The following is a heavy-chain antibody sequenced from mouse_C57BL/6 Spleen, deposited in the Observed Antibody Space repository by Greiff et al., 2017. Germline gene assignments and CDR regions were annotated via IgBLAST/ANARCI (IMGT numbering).Heavy chain of an antibody. CDR1: GYTFTSYW. D-gene: IGHD2-5*01. CDR2: IDPSDSYT. J-gene: IGHJ4*01. V-gene: IGHV1-69*01. CDR3: ARRGYYSNHYAMDY. Sequence: QVQLKQPGAELVMPGASVKLSCKASGYTFTSYWMHWVKQRPGQGLEWIGEIDPSDSYTNYNQKFKGKSTLTVDKSSSTAYMQLSSLTSEDSAVYYCARRGYYSNHYAMDYWGQGTSVTVSS.